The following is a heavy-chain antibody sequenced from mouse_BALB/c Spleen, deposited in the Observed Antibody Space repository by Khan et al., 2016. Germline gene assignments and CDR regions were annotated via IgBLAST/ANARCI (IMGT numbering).Heavy chain of an antibody. CDR1: GYTFSSYW. D-gene: IGHD1-1*02. CDR3: ARVGDNWYFDV. Sequence: QVQLQQSGAELMKPGASVKISCKATGYTFSSYWIEWVKQRPGHGLEWIGEILPGSDSTNYNEKFKGKAPFTADTSSNTADMQLSSLTSEDSAVXYCARVGDNWYFDVWGAGTTVTVSS. J-gene: IGHJ1*01. V-gene: IGHV1-9*01. CDR2: ILPGSDST.